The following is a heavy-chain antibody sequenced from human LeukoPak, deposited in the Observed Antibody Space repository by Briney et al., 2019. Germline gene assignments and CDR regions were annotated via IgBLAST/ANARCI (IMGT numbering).Heavy chain of an antibody. Sequence: GSSVKVSCKASGGTFSRYAISWVRQAPGQGLEWMGRIIPILGIANYAQKFQGRVTITADKSTSTAYMELSSRRSEYTAVYYCARDSPDYGGNNWFDPWGQGTLVTVSS. CDR1: GGTFSRYA. CDR2: IIPILGIA. CDR3: ARDSPDYGGNNWFDP. D-gene: IGHD4-23*01. V-gene: IGHV1-69*04. J-gene: IGHJ5*02.